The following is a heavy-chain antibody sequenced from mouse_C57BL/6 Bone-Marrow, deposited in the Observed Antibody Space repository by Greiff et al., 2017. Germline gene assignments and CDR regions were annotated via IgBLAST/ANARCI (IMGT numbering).Heavy chain of an antibody. Sequence: EVQRVESGGGLVQPKGSLTLSCAASGFSFNTYAMNWVRQAPGQGLEWVARIRSKSNNYATYYADSVKERLTIARDDSDSMLYLKKNNVKTEDTDMYYCVNLNWDVCAMDYWGQGTSRTVSS. CDR2: IRSKSNNYAT. D-gene: IGHD4-1*01. CDR1: GFSFNTYA. V-gene: IGHV10-1*01. CDR3: VNLNWDVCAMDY. J-gene: IGHJ4*01.